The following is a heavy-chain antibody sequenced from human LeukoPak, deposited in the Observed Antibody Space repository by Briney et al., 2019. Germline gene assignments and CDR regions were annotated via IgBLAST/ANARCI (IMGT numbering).Heavy chain of an antibody. CDR2: IYTSGST. V-gene: IGHV4-4*09. Sequence: SETLSLTCTVSGGSINGYYWSWIRQPPGKGLEWIGFIYTSGSTNYNPSLKSRVAISVDTSKNQFSLKLSSVTAADTAVYYCARQGDWFKWEGDYLGQGTLVTVSS. D-gene: IGHD3-3*01. CDR1: GGSINGYY. CDR3: ARQGDWFKWEGDY. J-gene: IGHJ4*02.